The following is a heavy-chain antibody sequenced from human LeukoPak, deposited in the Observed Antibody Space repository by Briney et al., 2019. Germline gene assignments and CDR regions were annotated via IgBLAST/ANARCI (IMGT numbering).Heavy chain of an antibody. J-gene: IGHJ4*02. Sequence: PGGSLRLSCAASGFTFSSYAMSWVRQAPGEGLEWVSAISGSGGSTYYADSVKGRFTISRDNSTNTLYLQMNSLRAEDTAVYCCAKDGGDVAMVFRIPPEFYFDYWGQGPLVTVSS. V-gene: IGHV3-23*01. CDR1: GFTFSSYA. CDR3: AKDGGDVAMVFRIPPEFYFDY. D-gene: IGHD5-18*01. CDR2: ISGSGGST.